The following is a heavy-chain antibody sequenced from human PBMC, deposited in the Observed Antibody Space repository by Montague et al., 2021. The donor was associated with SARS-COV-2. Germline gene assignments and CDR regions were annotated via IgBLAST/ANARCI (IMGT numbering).Heavy chain of an antibody. Sequence: SETLSLTCDVSGGSMGGYYWTWIRQSPGKGLEWIGYVHYTGSTKYNPSLKTRVSLSLDTPKNHFSLHLSSVTAADTAIYFCARAQNTCFIANCVNYFDVWGLGALVTVSS. CDR1: GGSMGGYY. J-gene: IGHJ4*02. CDR3: ARAQNTCFIANCVNYFDV. V-gene: IGHV4-59*01. D-gene: IGHD1-1*01. CDR2: VHYTGST.